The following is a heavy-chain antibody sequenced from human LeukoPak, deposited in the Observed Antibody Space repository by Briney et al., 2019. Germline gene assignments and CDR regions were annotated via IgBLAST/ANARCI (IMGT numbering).Heavy chain of an antibody. CDR3: AKVGYCSSTSCYWRGTYYFDY. J-gene: IGHJ4*02. V-gene: IGHV3-23*01. D-gene: IGHD2-2*01. Sequence: GGSLRLSCAASGFTFSSYAMSWVRQAPGKGLEWVSAISGSGGSTYYADSVKGRFTISRDNSKNTLFLQMNSLRAEDTAVYYCAKVGYCSSTSCYWRGTYYFDYWGQGTLVTVSS. CDR2: ISGSGGST. CDR1: GFTFSSYA.